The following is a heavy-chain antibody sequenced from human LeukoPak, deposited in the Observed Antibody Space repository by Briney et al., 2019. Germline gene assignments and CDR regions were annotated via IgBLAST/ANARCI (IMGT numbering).Heavy chain of an antibody. CDR3: VRIATVTTPDY. J-gene: IGHJ4*02. V-gene: IGHV3-74*01. D-gene: IGHD4-17*01. CDR2: INPDGTTT. Sequence: PGGSLRLSCAASGFTFSSYWMHWVRQPLGKGLAWVSRINPDGTTTNYADSVKGRFTISRDNAKNTLYLQMNSLTVEDTALYYCVRIATVTTPDYWGQGTLVTVSS. CDR1: GFTFSSYW.